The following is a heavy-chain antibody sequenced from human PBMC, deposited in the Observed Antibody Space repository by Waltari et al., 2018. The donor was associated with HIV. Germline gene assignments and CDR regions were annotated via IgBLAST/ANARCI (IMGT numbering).Heavy chain of an antibody. CDR1: GFTFSSYS. Sequence: EVQLVESGGGLVKPGGSLRLSCAASGFTFSSYSMNWVRQAPGKGLEWVSSISSSSSYIYYADSVKGRFTISRDNAKNSLYLQMNSLRADDTAVYYCARGSSSGIDYWGQGTLVTVSS. J-gene: IGHJ4*02. CDR3: ARGSSSGIDY. CDR2: ISSSSSYI. D-gene: IGHD6-19*01. V-gene: IGHV3-21*01.